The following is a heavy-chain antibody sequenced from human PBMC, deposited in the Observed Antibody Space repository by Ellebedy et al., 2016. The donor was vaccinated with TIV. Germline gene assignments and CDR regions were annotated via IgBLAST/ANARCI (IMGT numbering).Heavy chain of an antibody. V-gene: IGHV3-33*01. CDR2: IWYDGSNK. D-gene: IGHD4-17*01. CDR3: ARDLVPTVTTWCFDL. CDR1: GFTFSSYG. J-gene: IGHJ2*01. Sequence: GESLKISCAASGFTFSSYGMHWVRQAPGKGLEWVAVIWYDGSNKYYADSVKGRFTISRDNSKNTLYLQMNSLRAEDTAVYSCARDLVPTVTTWCFDLWGRGTLVTVSS.